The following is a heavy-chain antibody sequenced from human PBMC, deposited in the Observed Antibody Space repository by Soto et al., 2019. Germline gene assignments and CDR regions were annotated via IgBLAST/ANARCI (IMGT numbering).Heavy chain of an antibody. CDR2: IYSGGST. Sequence: EVQLVESGGGLVQPGGSLRLSCAASGFTVSSNYMSWVRQAPGKGLEWVSVIYSGGSTYYADSVKGRFTISRHNSKNTLYLQMNSLRAEDTAVYYCAREGQRTGTHYLDYWGQGTLVTVSS. D-gene: IGHD1-1*01. V-gene: IGHV3-53*04. CDR1: GFTVSSNY. CDR3: AREGQRTGTHYLDY. J-gene: IGHJ4*02.